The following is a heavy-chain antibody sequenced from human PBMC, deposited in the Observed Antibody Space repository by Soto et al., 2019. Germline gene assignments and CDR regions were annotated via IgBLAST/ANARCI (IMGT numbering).Heavy chain of an antibody. J-gene: IGHJ4*02. D-gene: IGHD3-22*01. Sequence: SETLSLTCTVSGGSISSGGYYWSWIRQHPGKGLEWIGYIYYSGSTYYNPSLKSRVTISVDTSKNQFSLKLSSVTAADTAVYYCARDSGSSGYYFDYWGQGTLVTVSS. V-gene: IGHV4-31*03. CDR1: GGSISSGGYY. CDR3: ARDSGSSGYYFDY. CDR2: IYYSGST.